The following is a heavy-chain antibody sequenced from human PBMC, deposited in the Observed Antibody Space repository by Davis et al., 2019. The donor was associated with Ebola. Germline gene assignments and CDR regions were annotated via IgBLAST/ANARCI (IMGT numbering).Heavy chain of an antibody. CDR2: IKSKTDGGTT. Sequence: GESLKISCAASGFTFSSYSMNWVRQASGKGLEWVGRIKSKTDGGTTDYAAPVKGRFTISRDDSKNTLYLQMNSLKTEDTAVYYCTTNLFDWFDPWGQGTLVTVSS. D-gene: IGHD3-16*01. CDR1: GFTFSSYS. J-gene: IGHJ5*02. CDR3: TTNLFDWFDP. V-gene: IGHV3-15*01.